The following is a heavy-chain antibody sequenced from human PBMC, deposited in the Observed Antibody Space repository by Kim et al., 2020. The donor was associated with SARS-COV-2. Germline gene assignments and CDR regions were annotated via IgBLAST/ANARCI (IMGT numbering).Heavy chain of an antibody. CDR2: IIPILGIA. D-gene: IGHD3-22*01. V-gene: IGHV1-69*04. J-gene: IGHJ3*02. Sequence: SVKVSCKASGGTFSSYAISWVRQAPGQGLEWMGRIIPILGIANYAQKFQGRVTITADKSTSTAYMELSSLRSEDTAVYYCAPSGSDDAFDIWGQGTMVTVSS. CDR3: APSGSDDAFDI. CDR1: GGTFSSYA.